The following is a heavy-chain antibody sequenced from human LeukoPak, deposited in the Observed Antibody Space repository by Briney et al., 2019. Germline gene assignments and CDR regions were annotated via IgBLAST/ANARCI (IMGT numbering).Heavy chain of an antibody. CDR1: GYSISSGYY. V-gene: IGHV4-38-2*02. CDR2: IYHSGST. CDR3: ARGVSRYYYDSSGNSPSRHNWFDP. D-gene: IGHD3-22*01. J-gene: IGHJ5*02. Sequence: SETLSLTCTVSGYSISSGYYWGWIRQPPGKGLEWIGSIYHSGSTYYNPSLKSRVTISLDTSKNQFSLKLSSVTAADTAVYYCARGVSRYYYDSSGNSPSRHNWFDPWGQGTLVTVSS.